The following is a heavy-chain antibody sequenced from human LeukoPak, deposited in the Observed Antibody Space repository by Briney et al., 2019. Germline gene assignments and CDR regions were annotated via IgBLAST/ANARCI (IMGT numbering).Heavy chain of an antibody. CDR2: ISYDGSNK. V-gene: IGHV3-30*03. CDR3: ASMDV. Sequence: PGRSLRLSCAASGFTFSSYGMHWVRQAPGKGLEWVAVISYDGSNKYYADSVKGRITISRDNSKNTLYLQMNSLRAEDTAVYYCASMDVWGQGTTVTVSS. J-gene: IGHJ6*02. CDR1: GFTFSSYG.